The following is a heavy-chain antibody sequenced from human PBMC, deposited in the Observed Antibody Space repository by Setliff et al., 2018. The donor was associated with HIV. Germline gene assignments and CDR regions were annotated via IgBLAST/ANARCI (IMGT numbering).Heavy chain of an antibody. CDR1: GFTFNSYW. V-gene: IGHV3-74*01. D-gene: IGHD4-17*01. Sequence: PGGSLRLSCVASGFTFNSYWMYWVRQAPGKGLVCVSRVNNDGTDTIYADSVKGRFTISRDNAKSTVYLQMGSLTAEDTAVYYCVKDGDYRNGDYDAFDIWGQGTMVTVSS. CDR3: VKDGDYRNGDYDAFDI. CDR2: VNNDGTDT. J-gene: IGHJ3*02.